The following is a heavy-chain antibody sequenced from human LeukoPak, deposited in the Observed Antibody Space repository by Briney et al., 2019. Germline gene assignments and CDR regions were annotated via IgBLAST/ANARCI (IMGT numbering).Heavy chain of an antibody. D-gene: IGHD3-22*01. CDR1: GFTFSSYA. CDR3: AKEGYYDSSGYYPLGYFDY. J-gene: IGHJ4*02. CDR2: ISGSGGST. V-gene: IGHV3-23*01. Sequence: GGSLRLSCAASGFTFSSYAMSWVRQAPGKGLEWVPAISGSGGSTYYADSVKGRFTISRDNSKNTLYLQMNSLRAEDTAVYYCAKEGYYDSSGYYPLGYFDYWGQGTLVTVSS.